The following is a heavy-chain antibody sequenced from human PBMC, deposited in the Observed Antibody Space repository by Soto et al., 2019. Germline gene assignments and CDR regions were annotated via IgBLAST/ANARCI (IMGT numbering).Heavy chain of an antibody. D-gene: IGHD1-26*01. J-gene: IGHJ4*02. V-gene: IGHV3-23*01. Sequence: PGGSLRLSCVASGFSFGTYAMTWVRQAPGKGLEWVSTISGGIGSTFYADSVKGRFTISRDISKKMLFLHMNGLRGEDTGTYYCAKGAAQYFDYWGRGTLVTVSS. CDR2: ISGGIGST. CDR1: GFSFGTYA. CDR3: AKGAAQYFDY.